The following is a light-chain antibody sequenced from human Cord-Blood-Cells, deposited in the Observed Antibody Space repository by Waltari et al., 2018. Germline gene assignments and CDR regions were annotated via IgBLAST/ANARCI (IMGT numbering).Light chain of an antibody. V-gene: IGKV3-20*01. CDR1: QSVSSSY. J-gene: IGKJ1*01. CDR3: QQYGSSPQT. CDR2: GAS. Sequence: EIVLWQSPGTPSSSPGERSTLPCRASQSVSSSYLAWYQQKPGQAPRLLIYGASSRATGIPDRFSGSGSGTDFTLTISRLEPEDFAVYYCQQYGSSPQTFGQGTKVEIK.